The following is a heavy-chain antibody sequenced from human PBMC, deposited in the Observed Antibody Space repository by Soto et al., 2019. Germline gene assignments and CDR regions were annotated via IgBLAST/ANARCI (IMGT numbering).Heavy chain of an antibody. CDR1: CGSISSGGYS. D-gene: IGHD3-3*01. V-gene: IGHV4-30-2*01. CDR2: IYHSGST. CDR3: ARGGITIFGVGYGMDV. J-gene: IGHJ6*02. Sequence: SETLSLTCAVSCGSISSGGYSWSWIRQPPGKGLEWIGYIYHSGSTYYNPSLKSRVTISVDRSKNQFSLKLSSVTAADTAVYYCARGGITIFGVGYGMDVWGQGT.